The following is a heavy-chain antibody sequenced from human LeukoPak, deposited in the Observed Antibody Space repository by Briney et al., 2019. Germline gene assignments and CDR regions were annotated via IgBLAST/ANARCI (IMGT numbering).Heavy chain of an antibody. CDR1: GFTFSDYY. CDR2: ISNSGSTI. Sequence: GGSLRLSCAASGFTFSDYYISWIRQAPGKGLEWLSYISNSGSTIYYADPVKGRFTISRDNARNSLYLQMNSLRAEDTAVYYCAKDLDYWGRGTLVTVSS. CDR3: AKDLDY. V-gene: IGHV3-11*01. J-gene: IGHJ4*02.